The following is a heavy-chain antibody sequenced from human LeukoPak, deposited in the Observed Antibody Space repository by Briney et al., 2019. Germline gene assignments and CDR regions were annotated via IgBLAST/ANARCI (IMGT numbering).Heavy chain of an antibody. J-gene: IGHJ4*02. CDR2: ISSSGGYI. CDR3: ARLRDTVTSASDY. D-gene: IGHD4-17*01. V-gene: IGHV3-21*01. CDR1: GFSIKTYS. Sequence: GGSLRLSCAASGFSIKTYSMTWVRQAPGKGLEWVSTISSSGGYIYYADSVKGRFTISRDTTKNSLYLQMNSLRVEDTAVYNCARLRDTVTSASDYWGQRTLVTVSS.